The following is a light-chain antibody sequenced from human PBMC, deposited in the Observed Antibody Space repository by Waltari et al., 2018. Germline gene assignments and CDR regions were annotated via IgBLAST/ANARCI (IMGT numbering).Light chain of an antibody. J-gene: IGLJ1*01. V-gene: IGLV1-44*01. Sequence: QSVLTQPPSASGIPGQRVTISCSGSSSHIGSNFVIWYQQLPEKAPKLHMYNNIQRPSGVPDRFFGSKSGNSASLTITGLQSEDEAEYYCATWDDSLDTYVFGSGTKVPVL. CDR3: ATWDDSLDTYV. CDR1: SSHIGSNF. CDR2: NNI.